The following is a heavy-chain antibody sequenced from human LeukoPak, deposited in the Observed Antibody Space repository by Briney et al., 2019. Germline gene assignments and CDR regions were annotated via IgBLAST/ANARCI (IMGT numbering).Heavy chain of an antibody. CDR1: GFTFSSFA. Sequence: GGSLRLSCAASGFTFSSFAMHWVRQAPGKGLEWVAVISYDGSNKYYADSVKGRFTISRDNSKNTLYLQMNSLRAEDTAVYYCARSRSVSGLDYAYWGQGTLVTVSS. CDR2: ISYDGSNK. V-gene: IGHV3-30-3*01. J-gene: IGHJ4*02. D-gene: IGHD5-12*01. CDR3: ARSRSVSGLDYAY.